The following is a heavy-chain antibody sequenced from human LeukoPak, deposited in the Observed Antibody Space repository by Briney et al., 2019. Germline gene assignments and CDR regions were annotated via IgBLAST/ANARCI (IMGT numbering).Heavy chain of an antibody. J-gene: IGHJ4*02. D-gene: IGHD3-3*01. CDR1: GFTFSSYA. Sequence: GGSLRLSCAASGFTFSSYAMSWVRQAPGKGLEWVSAISGSGGSTYYADSVKGRFTISRDNSKNTLYLQMNSLRAEDTAVYYRAAGDFWSGYPYWGQGTLVTVSS. V-gene: IGHV3-23*01. CDR3: AAGDFWSGYPY. CDR2: ISGSGGST.